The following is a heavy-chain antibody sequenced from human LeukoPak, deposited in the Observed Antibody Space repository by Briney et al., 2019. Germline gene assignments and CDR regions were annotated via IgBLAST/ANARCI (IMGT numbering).Heavy chain of an antibody. CDR1: GVCINSHY. J-gene: IGHJ5*02. D-gene: IGHD3-10*01. CDR2: IYYTGTT. Sequence: SETLSLTCTVSGVCINSHYWNWIRQPPGKGLEWIGHIYYTGTTNYNPSLKSRVTISVDRSKNHFSLKLKSVTNADTAVYYCARAGPWQIDPWGQGILVTVSS. CDR3: ARAGPWQIDP. V-gene: IGHV4-59*11.